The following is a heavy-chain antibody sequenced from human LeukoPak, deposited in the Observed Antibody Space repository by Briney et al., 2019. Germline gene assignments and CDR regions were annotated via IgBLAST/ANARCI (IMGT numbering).Heavy chain of an antibody. V-gene: IGHV3-48*02. J-gene: IGHJ3*02. CDR2: ISGSSSSI. CDR3: ARDRMWAFDI. CDR1: GFTFSTYT. Sequence: GGSLRLSCAASGFTFSTYTMNWVRQAPGKGLEWVSYISGSSSSIYYADSVEGRLTISRDNAKNSLYLQMNSLRDEDTAMYYCARDRMWAFDIRGQGTMVTVSS. D-gene: IGHD2-21*01.